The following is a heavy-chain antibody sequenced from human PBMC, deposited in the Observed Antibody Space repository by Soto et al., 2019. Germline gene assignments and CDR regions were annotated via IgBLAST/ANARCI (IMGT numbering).Heavy chain of an antibody. CDR1: GFSFSTYG. J-gene: IGHJ4*02. V-gene: IGHV3-74*01. CDR2: ISSDGSST. Sequence: SLRLSCVASGFSFSTYGMDWVRQTPGKGLVWVSRISSDGSSTGYADSVKGRFTISRDSGKNTLFLLMNSLRVEDTAVYYCVRNREPGEMANSFDYWGQGTLVTVSS. CDR3: VRNREPGEMANSFDY. D-gene: IGHD1-26*01.